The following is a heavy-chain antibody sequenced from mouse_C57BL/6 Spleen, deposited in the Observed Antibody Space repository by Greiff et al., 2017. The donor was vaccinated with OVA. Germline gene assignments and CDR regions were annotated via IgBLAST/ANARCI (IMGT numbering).Heavy chain of an antibody. D-gene: IGHD1-1*01. Sequence: VKLQQPGTELVKPGASVKLSCKASGYTFTSYWMHWVKQRPGQGLEWIGDINPSNGGTNYNEKFKSKAILTVDKSSSTAYMQLSSLTSEDSAVYYCARASTTVVDWYFDVWGTGTTVTVSS. V-gene: IGHV1-53*01. CDR3: ARASTTVVDWYFDV. CDR1: GYTFTSYW. CDR2: INPSNGGT. J-gene: IGHJ1*03.